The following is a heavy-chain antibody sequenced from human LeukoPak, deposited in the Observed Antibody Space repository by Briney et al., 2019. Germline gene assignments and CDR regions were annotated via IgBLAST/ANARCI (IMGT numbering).Heavy chain of an antibody. CDR1: GGSISSYY. D-gene: IGHD4-23*01. CDR2: IYYSGST. Sequence: PSETLSLTCTVSGGSISSYYWSWIRQPPGKGLEWIGYIYYSGSTNYNPSLKSRVTISVDTSKNQFSLKLSSVTAADTAVYYCATSLRWSVPRRYFQHWGQGTLVTVSS. V-gene: IGHV4-59*12. CDR3: ATSLRWSVPRRYFQH. J-gene: IGHJ1*01.